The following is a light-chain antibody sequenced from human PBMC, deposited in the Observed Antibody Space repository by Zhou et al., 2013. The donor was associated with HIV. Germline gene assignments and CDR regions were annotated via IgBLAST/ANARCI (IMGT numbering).Light chain of an antibody. Sequence: DIQMTQSPSTLSASIGDRVTITCRANETIKNWLAWYQQKPGKAPKLLIYKTSNLESGVPVRFSGSGSGTDFTLTISSLQPDDFATYYCQQCSTFSRTFGQGTKVEIK. CDR1: ETIKNW. CDR3: QQCSTFSRT. J-gene: IGKJ2*01. V-gene: IGKV1-5*03. CDR2: KTS.